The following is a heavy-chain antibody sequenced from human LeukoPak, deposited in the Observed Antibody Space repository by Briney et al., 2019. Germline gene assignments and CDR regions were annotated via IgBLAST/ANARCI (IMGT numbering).Heavy chain of an antibody. CDR1: GGSISSYY. J-gene: IGHJ5*02. CDR3: ARAVLVTRPGSKVWFDP. CDR2: IYYSGST. Sequence: PSETLSLTCTVSGGSISSYYWSWIRQPPGKGLEWIGYIYYSGSTNYNPSLKSRVTISVDTSKNQFSLKLSSVTAADTAVYYCARAVLVTRPGSKVWFDPWGQGTLVTVSS. D-gene: IGHD4-23*01. V-gene: IGHV4-59*01.